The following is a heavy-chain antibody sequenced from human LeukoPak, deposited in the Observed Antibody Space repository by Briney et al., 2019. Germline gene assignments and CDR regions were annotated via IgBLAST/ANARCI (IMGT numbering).Heavy chain of an antibody. J-gene: IGHJ4*02. Sequence: ASVKVSCKASGYTFTGCDMHWVRQAPGQGLEWMGWINPNSGGTNYAQQFQGRVTMTRDTSISTAYMELSRLRSDDTAVYYCARDRDGYNSPYYFDYWGEGTLLSVPS. D-gene: IGHD5-24*01. CDR1: GYTFTGCD. V-gene: IGHV1-2*02. CDR3: ARDRDGYNSPYYFDY. CDR2: INPNSGGT.